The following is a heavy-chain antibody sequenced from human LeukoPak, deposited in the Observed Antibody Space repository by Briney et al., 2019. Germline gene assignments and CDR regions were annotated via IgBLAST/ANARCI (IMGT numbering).Heavy chain of an antibody. CDR2: INPYSGAI. Sequence: ASVKVSCKSSGFTFTDEYIHWVRQAPGQGLEWVGWINPYSGAINYAQKFQGRVTMTRDTSISTAYMELSRLRSDDTAVYYCARGPDAFDIWGQGTMVTVSS. CDR3: ARGPDAFDI. CDR1: GFTFTDEY. J-gene: IGHJ3*02. V-gene: IGHV1-2*02.